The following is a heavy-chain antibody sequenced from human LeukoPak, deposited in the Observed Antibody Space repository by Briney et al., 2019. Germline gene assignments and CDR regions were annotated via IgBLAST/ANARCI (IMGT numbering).Heavy chain of an antibody. CDR2: INAGNGNT. V-gene: IGHV1-3*01. Sequence: GGSLRLSCAASGFTFSSYAMHWVCQAPGQRLEWMGWINAGNGNTKYSQKFQGRVTITRDTSASTAYMELSSLRSEDTAVYYCARDSSSSDPEIFDYWGQGTLVTVSS. CDR1: GFTFSSYA. D-gene: IGHD6-6*01. CDR3: ARDSSSSDPEIFDY. J-gene: IGHJ4*02.